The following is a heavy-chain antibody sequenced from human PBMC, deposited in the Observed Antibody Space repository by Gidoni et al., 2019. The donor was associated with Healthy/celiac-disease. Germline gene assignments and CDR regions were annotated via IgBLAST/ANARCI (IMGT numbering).Heavy chain of an antibody. Sequence: EVQLLESGGGLVQPGGSLRLSYAASGFTFSNYAMSWVRQAPGKGLEWVSAISGSGGSTYYADSVEGRFTISRDNSKNTLYLQMNSLRAEDTAVYYCAKYSSSWYLESYDYWGQGTLVTVSS. CDR3: AKYSSSWYLESYDY. J-gene: IGHJ4*02. CDR1: GFTFSNYA. CDR2: ISGSGGST. D-gene: IGHD6-13*01. V-gene: IGHV3-23*01.